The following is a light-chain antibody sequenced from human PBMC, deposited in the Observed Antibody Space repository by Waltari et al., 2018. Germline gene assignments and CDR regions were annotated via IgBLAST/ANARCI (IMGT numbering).Light chain of an antibody. CDR2: GNS. V-gene: IGLV1-40*01. CDR3: QSYDSSLSDNV. CDR1: SSNIGAGYD. J-gene: IGLJ6*01. Sequence: QSVLTQPPSVSGAPGQRVTISCTGSSSNIGAGYDEHWYQQLPGTAPKLLIYGNSNRPSGVPDRFSGSKSGTSASLAITGLQAEDEADYYCQSYDSSLSDNVFGSGTKVTVL.